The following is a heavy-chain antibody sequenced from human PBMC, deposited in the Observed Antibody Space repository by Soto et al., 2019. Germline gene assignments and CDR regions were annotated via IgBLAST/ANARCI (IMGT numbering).Heavy chain of an antibody. Sequence: GSWSRKNAGKGLEWIGRLTINGNTQKDPSFKSRVTMSIDTSRNHFSMNLQSTTPAETALYYCSRVTGEILTYEAHWAPGTLVTVSS. CDR3: SRVTGEILTYEAH. J-gene: IGHJ1*01. D-gene: IGHD3-10*01. V-gene: IGHV4-59*10. CDR2: LTINGNT.